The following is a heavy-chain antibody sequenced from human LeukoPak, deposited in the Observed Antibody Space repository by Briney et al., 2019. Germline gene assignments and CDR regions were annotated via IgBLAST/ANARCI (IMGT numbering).Heavy chain of an antibody. CDR3: ARXXKMGYSSGRYSWGTGSSNDY. D-gene: IGHD6-19*01. CDR1: GYTFTSYG. J-gene: IGHJ4*02. CDR2: IIAYNGNT. V-gene: IGHV1-18*01. Sequence: ASVKVSCKASGYTFTSYGISWVRQAPGQGLEWMGWIIAYNGNTNYAQKLQGRVTMTTDTSTSTAYMELRSLRSDDTAVYYCARXXKMGYSSGRYSWGTGSSNDYWGQGTLVTVSS.